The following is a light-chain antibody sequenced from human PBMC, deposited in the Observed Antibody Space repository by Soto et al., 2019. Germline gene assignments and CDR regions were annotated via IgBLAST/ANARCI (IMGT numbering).Light chain of an antibody. J-gene: IGKJ1*01. Sequence: EIVMTQSPATLSVSPGERATLSCRASQSVGSDLAWYQQKPGQAPRLLISGASSRATGIPDRFSGSGSGADFTLTISSLQSEDFAVYYCQQFHNWPRTFGQGTKVDIK. CDR1: QSVGSD. CDR3: QQFHNWPRT. V-gene: IGKV3D-15*01. CDR2: GAS.